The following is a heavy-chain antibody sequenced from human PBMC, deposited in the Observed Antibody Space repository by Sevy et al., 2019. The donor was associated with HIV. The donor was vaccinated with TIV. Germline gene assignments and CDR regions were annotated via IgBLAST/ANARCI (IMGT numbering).Heavy chain of an antibody. CDR1: GFTFRDHY. CDR2: ISDSGNII. CDR3: ARVVGGQWLVRDYFDY. V-gene: IGHV3-11*01. Sequence: GGSLRLSCLASGFTFRDHYMTWFRQAPGKGPEWISYISDSGNIIYYADSVKGRFTISRDNAKNSLYLQMDSLRAEDTAVYYCARVVGGQWLVRDYFDYWGQGTLVTVSS. J-gene: IGHJ4*02. D-gene: IGHD6-19*01.